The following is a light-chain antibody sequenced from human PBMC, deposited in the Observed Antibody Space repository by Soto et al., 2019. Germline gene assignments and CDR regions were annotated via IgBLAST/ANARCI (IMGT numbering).Light chain of an antibody. V-gene: IGLV1-40*01. CDR2: GNT. Sequence: QPVLTQPPSVSGAPGQRVTISCTVSRSNIGAGYDVHWYQQIPGTAPKLLIYGNTNRPSGVPDRFSGSKSGTSASLAITGLQAEDEADYYCQSYDSSRSVWVFGGGTQLTVL. CDR3: QSYDSSRSVWV. CDR1: RSNIGAGYD. J-gene: IGLJ3*02.